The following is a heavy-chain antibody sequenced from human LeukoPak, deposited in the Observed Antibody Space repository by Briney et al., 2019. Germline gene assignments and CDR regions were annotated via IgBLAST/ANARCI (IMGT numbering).Heavy chain of an antibody. CDR2: ILYDGSKI. CDR1: DFNLNSYT. V-gene: IGHV3-30*14. J-gene: IGHJ6*03. Sequence: GGSLRLSCVASDFNLNSYTMHWVRQAPGKGLEWVAVILYDGSKIHYADSVKGRFTISRDNSKNTLDLQMNSLRPEDTGVYYCARDPDQYYFYMDIWGKGTPVTVSS. CDR3: ARDPDQYYFYMDI.